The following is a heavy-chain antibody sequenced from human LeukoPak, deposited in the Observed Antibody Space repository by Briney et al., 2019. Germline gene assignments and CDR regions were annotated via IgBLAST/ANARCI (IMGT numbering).Heavy chain of an antibody. V-gene: IGHV3-23*01. CDR1: GFTFSNYA. CDR2: IRYNIENT. Sequence: GGSLRLSCAASGFTFSNYAMGWVRQAPGKGPEWVSSIRYNIENTHYADAVQGRFTISRDNSKNTLYLQMNSLRAEDTAVYYCARDRDIVVVPAAIMDYWGQGTLVTVSS. J-gene: IGHJ4*02. CDR3: ARDRDIVVVPAAIMDY. D-gene: IGHD2-2*02.